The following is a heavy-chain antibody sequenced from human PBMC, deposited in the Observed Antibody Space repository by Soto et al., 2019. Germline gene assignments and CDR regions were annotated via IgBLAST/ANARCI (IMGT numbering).Heavy chain of an antibody. CDR2: ISSTSTNI. Sequence: KPGGSLRLSCAASGFTFTNYWMQWVRQAPGKGLEWIATISSTSTNIYYADSVKGRITISRDNPKNSLSLQMDSLRREDTAVYYCTRGIASSSLVTFDVWGQGTMVTVSS. V-gene: IGHV3-21*01. D-gene: IGHD2-21*01. CDR1: GFTFTNYW. CDR3: TRGIASSSLVTFDV. J-gene: IGHJ3*01.